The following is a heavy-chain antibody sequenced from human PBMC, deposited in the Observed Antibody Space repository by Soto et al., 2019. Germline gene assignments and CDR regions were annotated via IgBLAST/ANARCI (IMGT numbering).Heavy chain of an antibody. CDR3: ARVDYDILTGPNWFDP. D-gene: IGHD3-9*01. J-gene: IGHJ5*02. CDR1: GGSISSYY. V-gene: IGHV4-59*01. Sequence: SETLSLTCTVSGGSISSYYWSWIRQPPGKGLEWIGYIYYSGSTNYNPSLKSRVTISVDTSKNQFSLKLSSVTAADTAVYYCARVDYDILTGPNWFDPWGQGTLVTVSS. CDR2: IYYSGST.